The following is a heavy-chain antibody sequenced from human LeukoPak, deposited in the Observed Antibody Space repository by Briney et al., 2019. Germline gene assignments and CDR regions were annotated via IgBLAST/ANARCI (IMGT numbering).Heavy chain of an antibody. CDR1: GYTFTGYY. D-gene: IGHD2-2*01. CDR3: ARVYRSSTSCFGYFDY. Sequence: ASVKVSCKASGYTFTGYYMHWVRQAPGQGLEWMGWINPNSGGTNYAQKFQGRVTMTRDTSISTAYMELSRLRSDDTAVYYCARVYRSSTSCFGYFDYWGQGTLVTVSS. V-gene: IGHV1-2*02. J-gene: IGHJ4*02. CDR2: INPNSGGT.